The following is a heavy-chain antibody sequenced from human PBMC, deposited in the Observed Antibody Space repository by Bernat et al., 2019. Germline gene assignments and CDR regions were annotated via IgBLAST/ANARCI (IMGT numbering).Heavy chain of an antibody. CDR3: ARHVLSGDYYFDY. D-gene: IGHD4-17*01. J-gene: IGHJ4*02. CDR1: GGSISSYY. CDR2: IYYSGST. Sequence: QVQLQESGPGLVKPSETLSLTCTVSGGSISSYYWSWIRQPPGKGLEWIGYIYYSGSTNYNPSLKSRVTISVDTSKNQFSLKLSSVTAADTAVYYCARHVLSGDYYFDYWGQGTLVTVSS. V-gene: IGHV4-59*08.